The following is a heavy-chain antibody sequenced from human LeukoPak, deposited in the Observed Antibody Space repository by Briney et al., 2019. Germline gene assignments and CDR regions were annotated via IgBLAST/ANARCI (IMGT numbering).Heavy chain of an antibody. V-gene: IGHV3-9*03. CDR2: ISWNSGRL. D-gene: IGHD3-3*01. CDR1: GFTFDDYA. CDR3: AKDISTNYDSWGYDY. J-gene: IGHJ4*02. Sequence: GRSLRLSCAASGFTFDDYAMHWGREAPGPGLEWVSGISWNSGRLGYADSVKRRFTIARDNAKNSLYLQMNSLRAEDMALYYCAKDISTNYDSWGYDYWGQGTLVTVCS.